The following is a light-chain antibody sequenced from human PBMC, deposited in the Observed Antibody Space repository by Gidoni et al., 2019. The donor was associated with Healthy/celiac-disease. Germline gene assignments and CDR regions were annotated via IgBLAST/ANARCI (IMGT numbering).Light chain of an antibody. J-gene: IGKJ1*01. CDR3: QQSYSTSWT. CDR1: QSISSY. V-gene: IGKV1-39*01. Sequence: DIQMTQSPSSLSAPVGDRVTITCRASQSISSYLNLYQQKPGKAPKLLIYASSSLQSGVPSRFSGSGSGTYFTLTISSLQPEDFATYYCQQSYSTSWTFGQGTKVEIK. CDR2: ASS.